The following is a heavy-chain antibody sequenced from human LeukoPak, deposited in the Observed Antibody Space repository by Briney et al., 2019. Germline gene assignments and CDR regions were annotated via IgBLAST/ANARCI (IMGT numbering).Heavy chain of an antibody. CDR2: INHSGST. CDR3: ARDFTSSSLPYYYYYMDV. D-gene: IGHD6-13*01. CDR1: GGSFSGYY. V-gene: IGHV4-34*01. J-gene: IGHJ6*03. Sequence: SETLSLTCAVYGGSFSGYYWSWIRQPPGKGLEWIGEINHSGSTNYNPSLKSRVTISVDTSRNQFSLKLSSVTAADTAVYYCARDFTSSSLPYYYYYMDVWGKGTTVTVSS.